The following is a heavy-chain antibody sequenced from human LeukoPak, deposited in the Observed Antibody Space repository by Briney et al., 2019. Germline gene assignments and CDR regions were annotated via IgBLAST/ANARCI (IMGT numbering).Heavy chain of an antibody. D-gene: IGHD6-13*01. CDR2: SYHSGST. J-gene: IGHJ6*03. CDR1: GGSISSGNW. V-gene: IGHV4-4*02. Sequence: SGTLSLTCAVSGGSISSGNWWSWVRQPPGKGLEWIGESYHSGSTNYNPSLKSRVTMSVDTSKNQFSLKLSSVTAADMAVYYCARERIAAATTRGNYYYYYMDVWGKGTTVTISS. CDR3: ARERIAAATTRGNYYYYYMDV.